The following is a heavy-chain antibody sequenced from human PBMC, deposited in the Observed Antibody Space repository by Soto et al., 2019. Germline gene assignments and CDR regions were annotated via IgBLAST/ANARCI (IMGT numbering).Heavy chain of an antibody. Sequence: QLQLQESGPGLVKPSETLSLTCTVSGGSISSSSYYWGWIRQPPGKGLEWIGSIYYSGSTYYNPSLNSRVTISVDTSKNQCSLKLSSVTAADTAVYYCASLRFLEWLLPWFDPWGQGTLVTVSS. J-gene: IGHJ5*02. D-gene: IGHD3-3*01. CDR3: ASLRFLEWLLPWFDP. V-gene: IGHV4-39*01. CDR1: GGSISSSSYY. CDR2: IYYSGST.